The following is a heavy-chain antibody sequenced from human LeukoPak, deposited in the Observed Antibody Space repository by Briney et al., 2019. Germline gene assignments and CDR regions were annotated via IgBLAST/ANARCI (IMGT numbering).Heavy chain of an antibody. CDR1: GFTFSSYA. J-gene: IGHJ4*02. CDR3: ARVARGRYYFDY. CDR2: ISGSGGST. Sequence: GGSLRLSCAASGFTFSSYAMSWVRQAPGKGLEWVSAISGSGGSTYYADSVKGRFTISRDNSKNSLYLQMNSLRAEDTAVYYCARVARGRYYFDYWGQGTLVTVSS. V-gene: IGHV3-23*01.